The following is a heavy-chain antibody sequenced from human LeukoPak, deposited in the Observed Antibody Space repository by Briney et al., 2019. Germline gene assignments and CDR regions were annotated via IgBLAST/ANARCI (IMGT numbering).Heavy chain of an antibody. CDR3: ARDQGSSWYKADGFNI. V-gene: IGHV3-7*01. Sequence: PGGSLRLSCAASGFTFSSYWMTWVRQAPGKGLEWVANIEQDGSEKNYVDSVKGRFTISRDNAKNSLYLQMISLRAEDTAVYYCARDQGSSWYKADGFNIWGQGTMVTVSS. D-gene: IGHD6-13*01. CDR2: IEQDGSEK. J-gene: IGHJ3*02. CDR1: GFTFSSYW.